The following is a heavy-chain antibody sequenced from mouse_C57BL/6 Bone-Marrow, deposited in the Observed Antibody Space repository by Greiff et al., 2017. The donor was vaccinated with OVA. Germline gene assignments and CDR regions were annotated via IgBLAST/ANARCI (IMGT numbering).Heavy chain of an antibody. D-gene: IGHD4-1*02. V-gene: IGHV1-80*01. CDR2: IYPGDGDT. CDR1: GYAFSSYW. CDR3: ARGQLGYYCDY. Sequence: QVQLQQSGAELVKPGASVKISCKASGYAFSSYWMNWVKQRPGKGLEWIGQIYPGDGDTNYNGKFKGKATLTADKSSSTAYMQLSSLTSEDSAVYFCARGQLGYYCDYWGQGTTLTVSS. J-gene: IGHJ2*01.